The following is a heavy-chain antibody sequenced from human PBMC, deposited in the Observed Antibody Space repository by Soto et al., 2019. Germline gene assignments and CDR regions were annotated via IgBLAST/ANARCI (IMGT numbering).Heavy chain of an antibody. D-gene: IGHD4-4*01. J-gene: IGHJ6*02. CDR3: VKPPVITASYYYYDMDV. CDR1: GFTFSTYP. V-gene: IGHV3-23*01. Sequence: EAQLLESGGGLVQPGGSLRLSCAASGFTFSTYPMSWVRQAPGKGLEWVSGISGSGISTYYTDSVTGGFTISRDNSKNTVFLQMNSLRDEDTAVYYCVKPPVITASYYYYDMDVWGQGTTVTVSS. CDR2: ISGSGIST.